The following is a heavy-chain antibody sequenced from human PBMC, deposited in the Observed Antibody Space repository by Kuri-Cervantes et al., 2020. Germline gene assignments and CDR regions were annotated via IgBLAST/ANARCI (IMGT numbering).Heavy chain of an antibody. CDR1: GYTFTSNY. V-gene: IGHV1-3*01. CDR2: INAGNGNT. J-gene: IGHJ6*02. Sequence: ASVKVSCKASGYTFTSNYMHWVRQAPGQGLEWMGWINAGNGNTKYSQKFQGRVTITRDTSASTAYMELSSLRSEDTAVYYCASSPVYYYGMDVWGQGTTVTVSS. CDR3: ASSPVYYYGMDV.